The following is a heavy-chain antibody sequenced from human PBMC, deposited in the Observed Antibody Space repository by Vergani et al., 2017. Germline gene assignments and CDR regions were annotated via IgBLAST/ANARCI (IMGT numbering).Heavy chain of an antibody. Sequence: EVQLVQSGAEVKKPGESLKISCKGSGYSFTSYWIGWVRQMPGKGLEWMGIIYSGDSDTRYSPSFQGQVTISADKSISTAYLQWSSLKASDTAMYYCARAPYYDFWSGYYTPPPDAFDIWGQGTMVTVSS. J-gene: IGHJ3*02. CDR2: IYSGDSDT. CDR3: ARAPYYDFWSGYYTPPPDAFDI. CDR1: GYSFTSYW. V-gene: IGHV5-51*01. D-gene: IGHD3-3*01.